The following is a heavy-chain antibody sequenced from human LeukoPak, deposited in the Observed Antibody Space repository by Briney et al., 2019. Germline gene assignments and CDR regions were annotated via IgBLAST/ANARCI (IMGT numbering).Heavy chain of an antibody. CDR1: GGSISSYY. J-gene: IGHJ4*02. Sequence: SETLSLTCTVSGGSISSYYWSWIRQPPGKGLEWIGYIYCSGSTNYNPSLKSRVTISVDTSKNQFSLKLSSVTAADTAVYYCARSSGAVAGTNEYYFDYWGQGTLVTVSS. D-gene: IGHD6-19*01. CDR3: ARSSGAVAGTNEYYFDY. CDR2: IYCSGST. V-gene: IGHV4-59*01.